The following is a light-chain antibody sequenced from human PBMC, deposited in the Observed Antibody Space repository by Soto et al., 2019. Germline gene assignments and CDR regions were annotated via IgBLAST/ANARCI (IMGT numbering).Light chain of an antibody. CDR3: SSYSSSSTLFV. Sequence: QSALTQPASVSGSPGRSITISCTGTSSDVGAYKYVSWYQQHPGKAPKVMIYEVSNRPSGVSNRFSGSKSGNTASLTISGLQAEDEADYFCSSYSSSSTLFVFGTGTKVTVL. CDR1: SSDVGAYKY. CDR2: EVS. V-gene: IGLV2-14*01. J-gene: IGLJ1*01.